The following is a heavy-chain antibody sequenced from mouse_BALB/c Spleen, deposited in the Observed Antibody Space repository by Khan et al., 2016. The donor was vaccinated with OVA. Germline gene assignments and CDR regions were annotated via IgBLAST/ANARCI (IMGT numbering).Heavy chain of an antibody. J-gene: IGHJ3*01. CDR1: GYIFTSYW. V-gene: IGHV1S132*01. Sequence: QVQLKQSGAELVRPGASVKLSCKTSGYIFTSYWIHWVKQRSGQGLEWIARIYPGTGNSYYAEKFKGKDTLTVDKSSSTAYMQISSLKSEDSAVYFCARLGAYYVNYGAWFAYWGQGTLVTVSA. CDR3: ARLGAYYVNYGAWFAY. CDR2: IYPGTGNS. D-gene: IGHD2-10*01.